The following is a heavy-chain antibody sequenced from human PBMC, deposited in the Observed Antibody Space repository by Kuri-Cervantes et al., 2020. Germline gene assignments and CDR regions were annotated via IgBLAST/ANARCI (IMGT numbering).Heavy chain of an antibody. CDR2: INPNSGGT. Sequence: ASVKVSCKASGYTFTGYHMYWVRQAPGQGLEWMGWINPNSGGTNYAQKFQGWVTMTRDTSISTAYMELSRLRSDDTAVYYCARAGLPRPDYYYMDVWGKGTTVTVSS. V-gene: IGHV1-2*04. CDR3: ARAGLPRPDYYYMDV. CDR1: GYTFTGYH. J-gene: IGHJ6*03. D-gene: IGHD3/OR15-3a*01.